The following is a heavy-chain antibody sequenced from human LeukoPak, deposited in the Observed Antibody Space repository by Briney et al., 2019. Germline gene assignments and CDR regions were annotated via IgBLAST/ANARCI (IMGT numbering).Heavy chain of an antibody. J-gene: IGHJ4*02. CDR3: TREHSSSWYTLSAYYFDY. Sequence: GGSLRLSCTASGFTFGDYAMSWFRQAPGKGLEWVGFIRSKAYGGTTEYAASVKGRFTISRDDSKSIAYLQMNSLKTEDTAVYYCTREHSSSWYTLSAYYFDYWGQGTLVTVSS. D-gene: IGHD6-13*01. CDR2: IRSKAYGGTT. CDR1: GFTFGDYA. V-gene: IGHV3-49*03.